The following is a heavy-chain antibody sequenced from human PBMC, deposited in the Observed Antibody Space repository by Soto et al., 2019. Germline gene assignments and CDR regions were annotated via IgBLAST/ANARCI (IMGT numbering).Heavy chain of an antibody. Sequence: QVQLQESGPGVVKPSETLSLTCTVSGGSIISYYWNWIRQPPGKGLEWIGYMYYSGSTSYNPSLRSRVTISLDTSKNQFSLKLSSVTAADTAVYYCARGFGDHFDYWGQGTLVTVSS. J-gene: IGHJ4*02. D-gene: IGHD4-17*01. CDR1: GGSIISYY. CDR2: MYYSGST. V-gene: IGHV4-59*01. CDR3: ARGFGDHFDY.